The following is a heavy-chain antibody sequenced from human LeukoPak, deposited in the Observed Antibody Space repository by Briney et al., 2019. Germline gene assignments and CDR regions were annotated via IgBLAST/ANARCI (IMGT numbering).Heavy chain of an antibody. V-gene: IGHV3-43*01. CDR2: ISWDGGST. CDR3: AKGGCSSTSCYVPED. CDR1: GFTFSSYA. J-gene: IGHJ4*02. D-gene: IGHD2-2*01. Sequence: GGSLRLSYAASGFTFSSYAMSWVRQAPGKGLEWVSLISWDGGSTYYADSVKGRFTISRDNSKNSLYLQMNSLRTEDTALYYCAKGGCSSTSCYVPEDWGQGTLVTVSS.